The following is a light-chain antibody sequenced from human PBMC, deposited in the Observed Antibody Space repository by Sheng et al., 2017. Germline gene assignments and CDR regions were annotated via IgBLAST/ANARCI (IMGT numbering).Light chain of an antibody. CDR1: SSDVGFYNY. V-gene: IGLV2-14*03. CDR2: DVT. Sequence: QSALTQPASVSASPGQSITISCTGTSSDVGFYNYVSWYQQHPGKAPKVMIYDVTNRPSGVSNRFSGSKSGNTASLTISGLQAEDEADYYCSSYTSSSTPVFGGGTKLTVL. CDR3: SSYTSSSTPV. J-gene: IGLJ2*01.